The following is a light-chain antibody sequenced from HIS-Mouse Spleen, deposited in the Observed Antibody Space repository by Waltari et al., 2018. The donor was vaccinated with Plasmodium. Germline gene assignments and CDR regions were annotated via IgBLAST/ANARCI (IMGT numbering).Light chain of an antibody. CDR2: GAS. J-gene: IGKJ4*01. V-gene: IGKV3-11*01. CDR3: QQRSNWPSLT. CDR1: QRVSSN. Sequence: ELVMTQSPAPLSVSHGEGAPPSCRAGQRVSSNLAWYQQKPGQAPRLLIYGASNRATGIPARFSGSGAWTDFTLTISSLEPEDFAVYYCQQRSNWPSLTFGGGTKVEIK.